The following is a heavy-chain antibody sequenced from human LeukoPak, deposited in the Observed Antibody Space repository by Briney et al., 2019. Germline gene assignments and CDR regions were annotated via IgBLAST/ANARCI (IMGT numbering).Heavy chain of an antibody. Sequence: PSETLSLTCTVSGGSISSSSYYWGWIRQPPGKGLEWIGSIYYSGSTYYNPSLKSRVTISVDTSKNQFSLKLNSVTAADTAVYYCARRPGVRSYGSLSWFDPWGQGTLVIVSS. CDR3: ARRPGVRSYGSLSWFDP. V-gene: IGHV4-39*01. J-gene: IGHJ5*02. D-gene: IGHD5-18*01. CDR1: GGSISSSSYY. CDR2: IYYSGST.